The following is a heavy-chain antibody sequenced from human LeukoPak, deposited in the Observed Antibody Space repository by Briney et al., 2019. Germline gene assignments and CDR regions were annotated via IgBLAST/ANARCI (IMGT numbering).Heavy chain of an antibody. V-gene: IGHV1-2*02. D-gene: IGHD1-1*01. J-gene: IGHJ4*02. Sequence: ASVKVSCKASGYTFTGYYMQWVRQAPGQGLEWMGWINPNNGGTNSAQKFQGRVTMTRDTSIGTAYMELNRLTYDDTAVYYCGRDRHWNQGNFDYWGQRTLVTVSS. CDR1: GYTFTGYY. CDR2: INPNNGGT. CDR3: GRDRHWNQGNFDY.